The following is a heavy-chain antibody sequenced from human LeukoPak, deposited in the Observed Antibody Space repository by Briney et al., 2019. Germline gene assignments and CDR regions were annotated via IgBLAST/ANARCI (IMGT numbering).Heavy chain of an antibody. Sequence: GGCLLLSCAASGFTFSSYAMSWVRQAPRKGLEWVSAISGSGGSTYYADSVKGRFTISRDNSKNTLYLQMNSLRAEDTAVYYCAKSSSSAAFDIWGQGTMVTVSS. D-gene: IGHD6-6*01. V-gene: IGHV3-23*01. CDR3: AKSSSSAAFDI. CDR2: ISGSGGST. J-gene: IGHJ3*02. CDR1: GFTFSSYA.